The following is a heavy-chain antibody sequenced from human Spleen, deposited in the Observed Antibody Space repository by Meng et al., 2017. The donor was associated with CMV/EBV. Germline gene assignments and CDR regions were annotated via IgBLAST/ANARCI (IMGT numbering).Heavy chain of an antibody. D-gene: IGHD3-10*01. V-gene: IGHV1-69*08. CDR2: VIPMTGTA. J-gene: IGHJ4*02. Sequence: SVKVSCKASGGTFSIYSVNWVRQAPGQGLEWMGRVIPMTGTADFAQKFQGRVTITADKSTGTAYMELSSLRSDDTAIYYCARDDYDGALHYWGQGTLVTVPQ. CDR3: ARDDYDGALHY. CDR1: GGTFSIYS.